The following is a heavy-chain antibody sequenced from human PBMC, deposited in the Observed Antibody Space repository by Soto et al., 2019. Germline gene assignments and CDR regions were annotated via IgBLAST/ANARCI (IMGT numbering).Heavy chain of an antibody. CDR3: ARYSSSWCLFDY. V-gene: IGHV4-59*01. CDR1: GGSISSYY. D-gene: IGHD6-13*01. CDR2: IYYSGST. Sequence: QVQLQESGPGLVKPSETLSLTCTVSGGSISSYYWSWIRQPPGKGLEWIGYIYYSGSTNYNPSLKSRVTISVDTSKNQFSLKLSSVTAADTAVYYCARYSSSWCLFDYWGQGTLVTVSS. J-gene: IGHJ4*02.